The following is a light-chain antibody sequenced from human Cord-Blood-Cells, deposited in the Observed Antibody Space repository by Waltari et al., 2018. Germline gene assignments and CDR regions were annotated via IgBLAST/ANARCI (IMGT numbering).Light chain of an antibody. V-gene: IGKV3-20*01. CDR1: QSVSSSY. CDR2: GAS. CDR3: QQYGSSPYT. J-gene: IGKJ2*01. Sequence: EIVLTQSPGTLSLSPGERATLSCRASQSVSSSYVAWYQQKPGPAPMLLIYGASSMATGIPDRFSGSGSGTDFTLTISRLEPEDFAVYYCQQYGSSPYTFGQGTKLEIK.